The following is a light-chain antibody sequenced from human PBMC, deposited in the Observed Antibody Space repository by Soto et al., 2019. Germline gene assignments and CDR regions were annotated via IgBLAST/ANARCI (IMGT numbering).Light chain of an antibody. V-gene: IGKV1-9*01. CDR3: QQLNSYLIT. CDR2: AAS. J-gene: IGKJ5*01. CDR1: RGISSY. Sequence: DIQLTQSPSFLSASVGDRVTITCRASRGISSYLAWYQQKPGKAPKLLIYAASTLHTGVPSRFSGSGSGTEFPLTISSLQPEDFATYYCQQLNSYLITFGQGTRLEIK.